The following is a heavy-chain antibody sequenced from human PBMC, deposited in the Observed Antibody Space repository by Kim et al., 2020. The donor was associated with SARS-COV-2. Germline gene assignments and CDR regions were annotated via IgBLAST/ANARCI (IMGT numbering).Heavy chain of an antibody. V-gene: IGHV3-7*01. J-gene: IGHJ5*02. Sequence: GGSLRLSCAASGFTFSSYWMSWVRQAPGKGLEWVANIKQDGSEKYYVDSVKGRFTISRDNAKNSLYLQMNSLRAEDTAVYYCARDYVGFGETTIFGVVVGENWFDPWGQGTLVTVSS. CDR2: IKQDGSEK. CDR1: GFTFSSYW. CDR3: ARDYVGFGETTIFGVVVGENWFDP. D-gene: IGHD3-3*01.